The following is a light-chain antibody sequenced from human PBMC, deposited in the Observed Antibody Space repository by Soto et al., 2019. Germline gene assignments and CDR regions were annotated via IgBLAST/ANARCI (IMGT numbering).Light chain of an antibody. CDR2: GAS. CDR3: QPYNNWPLT. CDR1: RGVSTS. J-gene: IGKJ4*01. Sequence: EIVMTQSPVILSLSPGERATLSCRASRGVSTSLAWYQHQPGQAPRLLIYGASTRATGIPARFSGSRSGPEFTLTINSLQSEDFAIYYCQPYNNWPLTFGGGTKVDIK. V-gene: IGKV3-15*01.